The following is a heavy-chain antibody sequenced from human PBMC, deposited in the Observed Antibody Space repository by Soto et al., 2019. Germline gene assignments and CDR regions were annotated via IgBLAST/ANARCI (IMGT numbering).Heavy chain of an antibody. CDR1: GGTFSSYA. J-gene: IGHJ4*02. Sequence: QVQLVQSGAEVKKPGSSVKVSCKASGGTFSSYAISWVRQAPGQGLEWMGGIIPIFGTANYAQKFQGRVAITADESTSTGYMERSSLREEDTAVYYCARVRVGGRYAGREQYFDYWGQGTLGTVSS. V-gene: IGHV1-69*12. CDR3: ARVRVGGRYAGREQYFDY. CDR2: IIPIFGTA. D-gene: IGHD1-26*01.